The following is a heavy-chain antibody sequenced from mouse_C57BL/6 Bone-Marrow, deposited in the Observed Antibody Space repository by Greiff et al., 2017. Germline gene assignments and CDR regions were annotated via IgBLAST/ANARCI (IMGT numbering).Heavy chain of an antibody. CDR1: GFTFSDYG. D-gene: IGHD1-1*01. CDR3: AITTVPYWYFDV. V-gene: IGHV5-17*01. CDR2: ISSGSSTI. J-gene: IGHJ1*03. Sequence: EVKLVESGGGLVKPGGSLKLSCAASGFTFSDYGMHWVRQAPEKGLEWVAYISSGSSTIYYADTVKGRFTISRDNAKNTLFLQMTSLRSEDTAMYYCAITTVPYWYFDVWGTGTTVTVSS.